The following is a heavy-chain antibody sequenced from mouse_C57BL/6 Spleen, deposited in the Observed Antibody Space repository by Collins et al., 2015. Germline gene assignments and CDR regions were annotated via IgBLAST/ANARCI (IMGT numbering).Heavy chain of an antibody. CDR1: GYTFTNFW. CDR2: IDPSDSET. CDR3: ARSGRGPAMDY. D-gene: IGHD1-1*02. V-gene: IGHV1-69*02. Sequence: QVQLQQPGAELVKPGAPVKLSCKASGYTFTNFWMNWVEQRPGRGLEWIGRIDPSDSETHHNQKFKDKATLTVDKSSSTAYIQLSSLTSEDSAVYYCARSGRGPAMDYWGQGTSVTVSS. J-gene: IGHJ4*01.